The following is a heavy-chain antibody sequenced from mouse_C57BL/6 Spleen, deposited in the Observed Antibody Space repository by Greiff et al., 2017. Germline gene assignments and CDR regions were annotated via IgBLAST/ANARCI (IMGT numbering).Heavy chain of an antibody. J-gene: IGHJ2*01. CDR1: GFTFSSYA. Sequence: EVKVVESGGGLVKPGGSLTLSCAASGFTFSSYAMSWVRQTPEKRLEWVATISDGGSYTYYPANVKGRFTISRDNAKNNLYLQMSHLKSEDTAMYYCAREGATSYFDYWGQGTTLTVSS. CDR3: AREGATSYFDY. V-gene: IGHV5-4*01. D-gene: IGHD3-1*01. CDR2: ISDGGSYT.